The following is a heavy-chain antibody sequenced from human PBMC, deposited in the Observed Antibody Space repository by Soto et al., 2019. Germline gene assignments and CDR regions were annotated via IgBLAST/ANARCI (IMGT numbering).Heavy chain of an antibody. Sequence: QAQLVESGGGLVKAGGSQRLSCTASTFTFSDYYMNWIRQAPGKGPEWVSYISSSGATIYYADSVKGRFAISRDNDKNILYPQMNNLRAEDTAVYYCAREYRKVGYCRTTSCPFDYWGQGSLVTVSS. CDR2: ISSSGATI. CDR1: TFTFSDYY. J-gene: IGHJ4*02. D-gene: IGHD2-2*01. V-gene: IGHV3-11*01. CDR3: AREYRKVGYCRTTSCPFDY.